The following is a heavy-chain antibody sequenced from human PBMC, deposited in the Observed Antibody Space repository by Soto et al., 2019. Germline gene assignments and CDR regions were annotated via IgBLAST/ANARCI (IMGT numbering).Heavy chain of an antibody. V-gene: IGHV1-3*01. D-gene: IGHD3-3*01. CDR2: INPGNGNT. CDR1: GYSFSAHA. CDR3: ARDGARITVFGMIYYFDY. Sequence: GSSVKVSCKASGYSFSAHAMHWVRQATGQRLEWMGWINPGNGNTKYSQKFQGRVAITRDTSASTAYMELSSLRSEDTAIYFCARDGARITVFGMIYYFDYWGQGTLVTVSS. J-gene: IGHJ4*02.